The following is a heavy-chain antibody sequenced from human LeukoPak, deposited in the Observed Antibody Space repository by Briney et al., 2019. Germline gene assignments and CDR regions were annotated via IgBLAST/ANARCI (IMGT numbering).Heavy chain of an antibody. J-gene: IGHJ3*02. CDR3: ASSGWSSSGDGFDI. CDR1: GFTFSSYS. Sequence: PVGSLRLSCAASGFTFSSYSMNWVRQAPGKGLEWVSSISSRSSYIYYADSVKGRFTISRDNAKNSLYLQMNSLRAEDTAVYYCASSGWSSSGDGFDIWGQGTMVTASA. CDR2: ISSRSSYI. V-gene: IGHV3-21*01. D-gene: IGHD6-19*01.